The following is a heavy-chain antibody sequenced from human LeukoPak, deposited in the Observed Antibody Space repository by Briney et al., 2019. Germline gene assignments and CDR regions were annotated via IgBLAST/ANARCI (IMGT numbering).Heavy chain of an antibody. Sequence: SETLSLTCTVSGDSLSSSSYYWGWLRQTPGKGLEWLGSIHYSGSTYYNPSLKSRVTISINTSRNQCSLKLSSVTAADTAVYYCARGGYDFWSGPSWYYFDYWGQGTLVTVSS. CDR1: GDSLSSSSYY. D-gene: IGHD3-3*01. V-gene: IGHV4-39*07. CDR3: ARGGYDFWSGPSWYYFDY. J-gene: IGHJ4*02. CDR2: IHYSGST.